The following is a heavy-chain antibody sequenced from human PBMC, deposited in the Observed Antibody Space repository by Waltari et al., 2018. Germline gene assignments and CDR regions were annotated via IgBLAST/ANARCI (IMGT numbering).Heavy chain of an antibody. Sequence: QVQLQESGPGLVKPTHTLSLTCTVSGEPTSADVSRWTYWTWIRQSAGKGLEWIGLIYSSGAVDYHPSLRSLVTISLDTSKSHVTLKLTSVTAADTAVYYCANRGVGNYFKYFRLWSPGTLVTVSS. CDR3: ANRGVGNYFKYFRL. CDR2: IYSSGAV. V-gene: IGHV4-61*02. D-gene: IGHD1-7*01. J-gene: IGHJ1*01. CDR1: GEPTSADVSRWTY.